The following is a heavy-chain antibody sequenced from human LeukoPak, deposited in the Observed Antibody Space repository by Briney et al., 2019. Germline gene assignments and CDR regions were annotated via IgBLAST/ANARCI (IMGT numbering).Heavy chain of an antibody. CDR3: ARDRDYGGTVFDY. CDR1: GGTFSSYA. V-gene: IGHV1-69*13. J-gene: IGHJ4*02. Sequence: ASVKVSCKASGGTFSSYAISWARQAPGQGLEWMGGIIPIFGTANYAQKFQGRVTITADESTSTAYMELSSLRSEDTAVYYCARDRDYGGTVFDYWGQGTLVTVSS. CDR2: IIPIFGTA. D-gene: IGHD4-23*01.